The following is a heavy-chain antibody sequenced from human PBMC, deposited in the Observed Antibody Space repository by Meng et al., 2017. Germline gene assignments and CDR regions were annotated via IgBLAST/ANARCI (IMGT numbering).Heavy chain of an antibody. V-gene: IGHV4-61*02. D-gene: IGHD3-22*01. CDR1: GGSISSGSYY. Sequence: LRLSCTVSGGSISSGSYYWSWIRQPAGKGLEWIGRIYTSGSTNYNPSLKSRVTISVDTSKNQFSLKLSSVTAADTAVYYCARVVVVGWFDPWGQGNRV. J-gene: IGHJ5*02. CDR2: IYTSGST. CDR3: ARVVVVGWFDP.